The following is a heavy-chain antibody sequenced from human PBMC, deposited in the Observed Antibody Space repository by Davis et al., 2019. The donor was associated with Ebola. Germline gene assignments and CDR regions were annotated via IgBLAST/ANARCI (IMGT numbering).Heavy chain of an antibody. D-gene: IGHD2-8*02. V-gene: IGHV4-59*13. CDR1: GGSISNYH. CDR3: ARGDCTGGGCITDYLDV. Sequence: MPSETLSLTCSVSGGSISNYHWNWIRQPPGKGLEWIGHVYYGGGTNYNPAFRSRVTISVDTSKSQFSLKLSSVTPADTAVYFCARGDCTGGGCITDYLDVWGQGTTVTVSS. CDR2: VYYGGGT. J-gene: IGHJ6*02.